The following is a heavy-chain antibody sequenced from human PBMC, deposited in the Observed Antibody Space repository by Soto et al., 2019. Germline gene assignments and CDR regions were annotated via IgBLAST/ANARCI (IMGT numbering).Heavy chain of an antibody. CDR2: ISYDGSNK. Sequence: GGSLRLSCAASGFTFSSYAMHWVRQAPGKGLEWVAVISYDGSNKYYADSVKGRFTISRDNSKNTLYLQMNSLRAEDTAVYYCARGFQQLVRGYYYYGMDVWGQGTTVTVSS. CDR1: GFTFSSYA. D-gene: IGHD6-13*01. CDR3: ARGFQQLVRGYYYYGMDV. V-gene: IGHV3-30-3*01. J-gene: IGHJ6*02.